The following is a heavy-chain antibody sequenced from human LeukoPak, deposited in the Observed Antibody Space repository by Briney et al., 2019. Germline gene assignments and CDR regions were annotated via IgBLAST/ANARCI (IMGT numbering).Heavy chain of an antibody. V-gene: IGHV3-23*01. J-gene: IGHJ4*02. CDR3: AKARLQLPYYFDY. D-gene: IGHD2-2*01. CDR2: LSGNGNTI. CDR1: GFTFSTYA. Sequence: PGGSLRLSCAASGFTFSTYAMSWVRQAPGKGLECVSALSGNGNTIYYADSVKGRFTISRDNSKNTLYLQMNSLRAEDTAVYYCAKARLQLPYYFDYWGQGTLVTASS.